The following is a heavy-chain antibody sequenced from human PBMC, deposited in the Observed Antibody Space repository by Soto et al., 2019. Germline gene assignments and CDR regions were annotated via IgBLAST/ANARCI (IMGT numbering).Heavy chain of an antibody. Sequence: HLGGSLRLSCAASGFTFSSYDMHWVRQATGKGLEWVSAIGTAGDTYYPGSVKGRFTISRENAKNSLYLQMNSLRAEDTAVYYCARRYSSSWYSRGSDGMDVWGQGTTVTVSS. V-gene: IGHV3-13*01. CDR3: ARRYSSSWYSRGSDGMDV. D-gene: IGHD6-13*01. CDR2: IGTAGDT. CDR1: GFTFSSYD. J-gene: IGHJ6*02.